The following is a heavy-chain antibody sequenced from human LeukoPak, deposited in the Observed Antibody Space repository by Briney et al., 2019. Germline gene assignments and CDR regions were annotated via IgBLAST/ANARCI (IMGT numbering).Heavy chain of an antibody. CDR2: INSDGSST. J-gene: IGHJ4*02. CDR1: GFTFSSYW. CDR3: AKDRDVWGSLLDY. V-gene: IGHV3-74*01. Sequence: GGSLRLSCAASGFTFSSYWMHWVRQAPGKGLVWVSRINSDGSSTSYADSVKGRFTISRDNAKNTLYLQMNSLRAEDTAIYYCAKDRDVWGSLLDYWGQGTLVTVSS. D-gene: IGHD3-16*01.